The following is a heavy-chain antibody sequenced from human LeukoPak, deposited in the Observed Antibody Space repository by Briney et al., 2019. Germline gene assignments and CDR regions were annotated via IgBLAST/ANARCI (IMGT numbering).Heavy chain of an antibody. V-gene: IGHV4-39*01. D-gene: IGHD1-26*01. CDR1: GGSVSSSNYY. CDR3: ARLLVGAAVF. CDR2: IYHSGST. Sequence: SETLSLTCTVSGGSVSSSNYYWGWIRQPPGKGLEWIGSIYHSGSTYYNPSLKSRTTISEDTSNNQFSLKLSSVTAADTAVYYCARLLVGAAVFWGQGTLVTVSS. J-gene: IGHJ4*02.